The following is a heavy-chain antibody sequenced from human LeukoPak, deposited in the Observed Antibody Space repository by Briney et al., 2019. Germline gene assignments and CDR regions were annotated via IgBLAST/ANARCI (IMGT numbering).Heavy chain of an antibody. Sequence: GASVKVSCKASGGTFISYAISWVRQAPGQGLEWMGGIIPIFGTANYAQKFQGRVTITADESTSTAYMELSSLRSEDTAVYYCARDSSGYSSIDYWGQGTLVTVSS. CDR3: ARDSSGYSSIDY. V-gene: IGHV1-69*01. D-gene: IGHD3-22*01. J-gene: IGHJ4*02. CDR1: GGTFISYA. CDR2: IIPIFGTA.